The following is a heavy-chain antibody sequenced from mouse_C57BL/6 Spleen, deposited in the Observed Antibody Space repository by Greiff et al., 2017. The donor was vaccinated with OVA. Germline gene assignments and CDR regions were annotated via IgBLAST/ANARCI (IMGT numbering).Heavy chain of an antibody. CDR1: GFTFSSYA. J-gene: IGHJ2*01. D-gene: IGHD1-1*01. CDR3: ARERDTGFDY. Sequence: DVQLVESGGGLVKPGGSLKLSCAASGFTFSSYAISWVRQTPEKRLEWVATISDGGSYTYYPDNVKGRFTISRDNAKNNLYLQMSHLKSEDTAMYYCARERDTGFDYWGQGTTLTVSS. CDR2: ISDGGSYT. V-gene: IGHV5-4*01.